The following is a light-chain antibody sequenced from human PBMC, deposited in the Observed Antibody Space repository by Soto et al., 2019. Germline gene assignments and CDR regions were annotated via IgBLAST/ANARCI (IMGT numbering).Light chain of an antibody. CDR3: QQCDSYSLT. CDR2: DVS. Sequence: DIQMTQSPSTLSSSAGERATLTCRASQSVSNWLAWYQQKPGKAPKLLIYDVSSLESGIPSRFSGSGSGTEFILTISSLQPDDFAAYYCQQCDSYSLTFGEGTKVDIK. J-gene: IGKJ4*01. CDR1: QSVSNW. V-gene: IGKV1-5*01.